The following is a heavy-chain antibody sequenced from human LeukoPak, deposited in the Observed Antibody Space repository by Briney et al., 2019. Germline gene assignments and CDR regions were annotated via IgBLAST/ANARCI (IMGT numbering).Heavy chain of an antibody. CDR1: GFTFSSYA. CDR2: ISGSGGST. V-gene: IGHV3-23*01. D-gene: IGHD2-2*01. Sequence: GGSLRLSCAASGFTFSSYAMSWVRQAPGKGLEWVSSISGSGGSTYYADSVKGRFTISRDNSKNTPYLRMNGLRAEDTAVYYCAGSSACRKVYWGQGTLVTVSS. J-gene: IGHJ4*02. CDR3: AGSSACRKVY.